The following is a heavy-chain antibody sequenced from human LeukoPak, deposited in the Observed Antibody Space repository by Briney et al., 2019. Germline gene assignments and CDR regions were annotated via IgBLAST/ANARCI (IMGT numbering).Heavy chain of an antibody. J-gene: IGHJ6*02. D-gene: IGHD3-10*01. Sequence: SETLSLTCAVYGGSFRGYYWSWIRQPPGKGLEWIGEINHSGSTNYNPSLKSRVTISVDTSKNQFSLKLSSVTAADTAVYYCARGKLNVYYYYGMDVWGQGTTVTASS. CDR2: INHSGST. V-gene: IGHV4-34*01. CDR1: GGSFRGYY. CDR3: ARGKLNVYYYYGMDV.